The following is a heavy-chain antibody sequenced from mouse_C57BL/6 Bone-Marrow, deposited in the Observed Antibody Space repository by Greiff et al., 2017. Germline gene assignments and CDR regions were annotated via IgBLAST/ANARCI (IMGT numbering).Heavy chain of an antibody. CDR1: GFNIKDDY. CDR3: TTAVRAPFAY. V-gene: IGHV14-4*01. Sequence: VQLQQSGAELVRPGASVKLSCTASGFNIKDDYMHWVKQRPEQGLEWIGWIDPENGDTEYASKFQGKATITADTTSNTAYLQLSSLTSEDTAVYYCTTAVRAPFAYWGQGTLVTVSA. J-gene: IGHJ3*01. D-gene: IGHD3-3*01. CDR2: IDPENGDT.